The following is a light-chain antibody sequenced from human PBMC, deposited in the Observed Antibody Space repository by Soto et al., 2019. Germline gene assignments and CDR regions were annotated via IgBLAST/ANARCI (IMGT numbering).Light chain of an antibody. CDR1: SSNIGSNV. V-gene: IGLV1-44*01. CDR3: ASWDDSLSAVL. J-gene: IGLJ2*01. Sequence: QPVLTQPPSASGTPGQRVTVSCSGSSSNIGSNVVNWYQQLPGTAPKLLIYSNNQRPSGVPDRFSGSKSGTSASLAISGLQSEDETDYYCASWDDSLSAVLFGGGTQLTVL. CDR2: SNN.